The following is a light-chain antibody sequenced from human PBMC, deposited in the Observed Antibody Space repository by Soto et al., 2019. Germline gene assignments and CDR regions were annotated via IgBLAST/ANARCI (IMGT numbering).Light chain of an antibody. V-gene: IGLV1-51*01. CDR1: SSNIGNNY. J-gene: IGLJ1*01. CDR2: DNN. CDR3: GTWDSSLSAGPYV. Sequence: QSVLTQPPSVSAAPGQKVTISCSGSSSNIGNNYASWYQQLPGTAPKLLIYDNNKRPSGIPDRFSGSKSGTSATLGITGLQTGDEADYYCGTWDSSLSAGPYVFGTGTKVTVL.